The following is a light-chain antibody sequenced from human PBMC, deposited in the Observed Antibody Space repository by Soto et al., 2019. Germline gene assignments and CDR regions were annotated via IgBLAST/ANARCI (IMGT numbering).Light chain of an antibody. CDR3: SSYSTSFFYV. Sequence: QSALTQPASVSGSPGQSITMSCTGTSSDVGAYNYVSWYQQHPGEAPKLIIYGVTNRPSGVSYRFSGSKSDYTASLTISGLQAEDEADYYCSSYSTSFFYVFGTGTKVTVL. CDR1: SSDVGAYNY. V-gene: IGLV2-14*01. CDR2: GVT. J-gene: IGLJ1*01.